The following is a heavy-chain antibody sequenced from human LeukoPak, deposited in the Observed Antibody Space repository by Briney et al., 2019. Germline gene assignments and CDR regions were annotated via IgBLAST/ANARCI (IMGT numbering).Heavy chain of an antibody. CDR2: ISSSGTTM. CDR1: GFTFSTYS. CDR3: ARRKDDSSGPDDY. V-gene: IGHV3-48*04. J-gene: IGHJ4*02. D-gene: IGHD3-22*01. Sequence: PGGSLRLSCAVSGFTFSTYSMNWVRQAPGKGLEWGSYISSSGTTMYYADSVKGRFTISRDNAKNSLYLQMNSLGAEDTAVYYCARRKDDSSGPDDYWGRGTLVTVSS.